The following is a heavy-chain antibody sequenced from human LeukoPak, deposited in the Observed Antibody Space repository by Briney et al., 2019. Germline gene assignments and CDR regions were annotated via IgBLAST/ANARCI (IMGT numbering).Heavy chain of an antibody. J-gene: IGHJ5*02. Sequence: SETLSLTCTVSGGSISSGSYYWSWIRQPAGKGLEWIGRIYTSGSTNYNPSLESRVTISVDTSKNQFSLKLSSVTAADTAVYYCAREEMGLGWFDPWGQGTLVTVSS. CDR2: IYTSGST. CDR1: GGSISSGSYY. D-gene: IGHD5-24*01. V-gene: IGHV4-61*02. CDR3: AREEMGLGWFDP.